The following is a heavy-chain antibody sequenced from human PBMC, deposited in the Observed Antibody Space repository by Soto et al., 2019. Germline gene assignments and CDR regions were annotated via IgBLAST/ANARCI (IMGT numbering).Heavy chain of an antibody. J-gene: IGHJ6*02. V-gene: IGHV4-31*03. CDR2: IHYSGST. CDR1: GDSASSGGYY. CDR3: ARALHMTTVTTGGYYYYPLDV. Sequence: SETLSLTCTVSGDSASSGGYYWTWIRQHPGKGLEWIGNIHYSGSTYYTPSLKSRLTISVDTSNNQFSLKLSSVTAADTAVYYCARALHMTTVTTGGYYYYPLDVWGQGTTVTVSS. D-gene: IGHD4-17*01.